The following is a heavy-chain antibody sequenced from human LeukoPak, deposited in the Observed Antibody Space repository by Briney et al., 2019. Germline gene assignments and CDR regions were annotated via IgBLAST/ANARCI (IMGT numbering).Heavy chain of an antibody. CDR1: GGSISSGGYY. Sequence: PSETLSLTCTVSGGSISSGGYYWSWIRQHPGKGLEWIGYIYYSGSAYYNPSLKSRVTISVDTSKNQFSLKLSSVTAADTAVYYCARDPGGFWFDYWGQGTLVTVSS. V-gene: IGHV4-31*03. J-gene: IGHJ4*02. CDR3: ARDPGGFWFDY. D-gene: IGHD3-10*01. CDR2: IYYSGSA.